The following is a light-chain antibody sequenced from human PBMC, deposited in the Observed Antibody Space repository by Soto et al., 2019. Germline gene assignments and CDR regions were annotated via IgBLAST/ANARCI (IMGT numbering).Light chain of an antibody. Sequence: DIQMTQSPASLSLSQGDRVTITCRASQSINSYLNWYQQKPGKAPKLLIYAASSLPSGIPSRFSGRGSGTDFTLTISILQADYVVNYCWQLYNCYSEAFGEGTKVDIK. CDR1: QSINSY. V-gene: IGKV1-39*01. CDR3: QLYNCYSEA. CDR2: AAS. J-gene: IGKJ1*01.